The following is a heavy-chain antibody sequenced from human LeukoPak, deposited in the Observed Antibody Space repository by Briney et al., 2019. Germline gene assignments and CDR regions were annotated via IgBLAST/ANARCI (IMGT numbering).Heavy chain of an antibody. CDR2: ISSSSSYI. J-gene: IGHJ4*02. Sequence: GGSLRLSCAASGFTFSSYSMNWVRQAPEKGLEWVSSISSSSSYIYYADSVKGRFTISRDNAKNSLYLQMNSLRAEDTAVYYCARDALAAAGIDWGQGTLVTVSS. V-gene: IGHV3-21*01. CDR1: GFTFSSYS. D-gene: IGHD6-13*01. CDR3: ARDALAAAGID.